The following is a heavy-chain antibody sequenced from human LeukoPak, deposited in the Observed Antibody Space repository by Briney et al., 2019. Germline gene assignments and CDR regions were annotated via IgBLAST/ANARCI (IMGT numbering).Heavy chain of an antibody. J-gene: IGHJ6*02. CDR2: INPAGDT. V-gene: IGHV3-13*04. CDR3: ARGECSGGSCSSMDV. CDR1: GFTFSTYD. Sequence: PGGSLRLSCAASGFTFSTYDMHWVRQATGKGLEWVSGINPAGDTSYPGSVKGRFTISREDANISFFLQMNSLRVGDTAVYYCARGECSGGSCSSMDVWGQGTTVTVSS. D-gene: IGHD2-15*01.